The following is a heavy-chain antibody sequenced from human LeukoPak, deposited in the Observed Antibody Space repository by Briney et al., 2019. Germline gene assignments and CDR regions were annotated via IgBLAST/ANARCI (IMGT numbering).Heavy chain of an antibody. CDR1: GFTFSDHY. CDR3: ARHYGP. V-gene: IGHV4-39*01. Sequence: PGGSLRLSCAVSGFTFSDHYMEWVRQAPGKGLEWIGSIYYSGSTYYNPSLKSRVTISVDTSKNQFSLKLNSVTATDTAVYYCARHYGPWGQGTLVTVSS. D-gene: IGHD3-10*01. CDR2: IYYSGST. J-gene: IGHJ4*02.